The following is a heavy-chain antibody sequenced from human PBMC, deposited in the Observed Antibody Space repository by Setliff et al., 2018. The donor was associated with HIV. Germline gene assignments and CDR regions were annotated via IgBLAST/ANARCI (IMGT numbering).Heavy chain of an antibody. J-gene: IGHJ4*02. D-gene: IGHD3-3*01. Sequence: GASVKVSCKASGYTFTDYFIHWVRQAPGQGLEWMGRINPSRHNTIYAPRYQGRVTMTRDTSTSTAYMELSSLRSDDTAVYYCARQVNFWSGYFDYWGQGTLVTVSS. CDR2: INPSRHNT. CDR1: GYTFTDYF. V-gene: IGHV1-2*06. CDR3: ARQVNFWSGYFDY.